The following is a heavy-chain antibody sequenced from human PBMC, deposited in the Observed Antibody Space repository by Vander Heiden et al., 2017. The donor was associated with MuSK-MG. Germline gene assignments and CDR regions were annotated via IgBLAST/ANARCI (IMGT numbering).Heavy chain of an antibody. J-gene: IGHJ3*02. Sequence: QVQLLESGRGVVQPGRSLRLACAASGFTFSSYGMHWVRQAPGKGLEWVAVISYDGSNKYYADAVKGRFTISRDNSKNTLYLQMNSLRAEDTAVYYCAKDLQLVHDAFDIWGQGKMVTVSS. V-gene: IGHV3-30*18. CDR3: AKDLQLVHDAFDI. D-gene: IGHD6-13*01. CDR1: GFTFSSYG. CDR2: ISYDGSNK.